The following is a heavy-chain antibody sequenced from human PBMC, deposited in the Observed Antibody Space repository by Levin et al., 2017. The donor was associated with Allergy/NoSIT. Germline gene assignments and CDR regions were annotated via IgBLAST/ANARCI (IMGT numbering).Heavy chain of an antibody. CDR2: ISYDGNNK. D-gene: IGHD6-13*01. V-gene: IGHV3-30-3*01. J-gene: IGHJ4*02. Sequence: LSLTCAASGFTFSSYAMQWVRQAPGKGLEWVAVISYDGNNKYYADSVKGRITISRDNSRNTLYLQMNSLRGEDTAVYYCARARREAAGNGGDAFDFWGQGTLVTVSS. CDR1: GFTFSSYA. CDR3: ARARREAAGNGGDAFDF.